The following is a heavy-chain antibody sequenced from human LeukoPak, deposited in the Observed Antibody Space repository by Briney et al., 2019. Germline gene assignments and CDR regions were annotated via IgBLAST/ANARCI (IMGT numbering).Heavy chain of an antibody. D-gene: IGHD5-12*01. J-gene: IGHJ1*01. CDR2: IKEDGSRE. CDR3: ARDSPGYGAYVS. Sequence: GGSLRLSCAASGYTFSTYWMTWVRQAPGKGLEWVANIKEDGSREYYVDSVKGRFTISRDNAKNSLYLQMDSLTAEDTAVYYCARDSPGYGAYVSWGQGTLVSVSS. CDR1: GYTFSTYW. V-gene: IGHV3-7*01.